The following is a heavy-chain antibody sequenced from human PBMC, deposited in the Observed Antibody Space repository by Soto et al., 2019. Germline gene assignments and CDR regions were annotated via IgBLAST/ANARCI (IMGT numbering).Heavy chain of an antibody. CDR3: ARAQYVSYLYYFDY. V-gene: IGHV3-64*01. CDR1: GFTFGDYA. Sequence: GGSLSLSCAASGFTFGDYAMHWVRQAPGKGLEYVSAISSNGGSTYYANSVKGRFTISRDNSKNTLYLQMGSLRAEDMAVYYCARAQYVSYLYYFDYWGQGTLVTVSS. CDR2: ISSNGGST. D-gene: IGHD2-21*01. J-gene: IGHJ4*02.